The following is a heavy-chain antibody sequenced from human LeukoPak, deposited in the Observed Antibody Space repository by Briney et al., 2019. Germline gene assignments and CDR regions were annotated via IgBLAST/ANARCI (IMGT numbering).Heavy chain of an antibody. CDR1: GFTFSHYA. CDR3: AKGPTYGYHA. Sequence: PGGSLRLSCAASGFTFSHYATTWVRRAPGKGLEWVSGTSGDGGIIHYADSVKGRFTISRDNSKNTLYLQINNLRAEDTAVYYCAKGPTYGYHAWGRGTLVTVSS. J-gene: IGHJ5*02. CDR2: TSGDGGII. V-gene: IGHV3-23*01. D-gene: IGHD5-18*01.